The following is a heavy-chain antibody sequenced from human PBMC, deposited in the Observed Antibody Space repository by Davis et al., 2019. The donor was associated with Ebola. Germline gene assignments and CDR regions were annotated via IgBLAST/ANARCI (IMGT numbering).Heavy chain of an antibody. J-gene: IGHJ3*02. CDR3: ARSIVATRGDAFDI. D-gene: IGHD2-21*01. CDR1: GYSFTSYW. CDR2: IYPGDSDT. Sequence: PGGSLRLSCKGSGYSFTSYWIGWVRQMPGKGLEWMGIIYPGDSDTRYSPSFQGQVTISADKSISTAYLQWSSLKASDTAMYYCARSIVATRGDAFDIWGQGTMVTVSS. V-gene: IGHV5-51*01.